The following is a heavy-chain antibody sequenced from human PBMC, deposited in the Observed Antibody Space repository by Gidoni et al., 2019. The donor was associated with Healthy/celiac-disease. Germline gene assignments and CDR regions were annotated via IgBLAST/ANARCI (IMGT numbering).Heavy chain of an antibody. J-gene: IGHJ6*03. Sequence: EVQLVESGGGMVKPGGSLSLSCAASGFTFSSYSMNCVRQAPGKGLEWVSSISSSSSYIYYADSVKGRFTISRDNAKNSLYLQMNSLRAEDTAVYYCARGGVTIYGRPFRYYYYYMDVWGKGTTVTVSS. D-gene: IGHD3-3*01. CDR1: GFTFSSYS. CDR3: ARGGVTIYGRPFRYYYYYMDV. V-gene: IGHV3-21*01. CDR2: ISSSSSYI.